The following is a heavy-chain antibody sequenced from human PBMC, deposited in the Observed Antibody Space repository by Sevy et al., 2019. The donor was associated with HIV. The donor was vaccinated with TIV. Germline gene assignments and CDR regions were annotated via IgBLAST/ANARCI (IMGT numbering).Heavy chain of an antibody. J-gene: IGHJ6*03. CDR2: IWYDGSNK. D-gene: IGHD6-19*01. V-gene: IGHV3-33*06. Sequence: GGSLRLSCAASGFTFSSYAMHWVRQAPGKGLECVAVIWYDGSNKYYAHSVKGRFTISRDNSKNTLFLQINSLRAEDTAVYYCAKASRGYSSGWYYYYYYYMDVWGKGTTVTVSS. CDR1: GFTFSSYA. CDR3: AKASRGYSSGWYYYYYYYMDV.